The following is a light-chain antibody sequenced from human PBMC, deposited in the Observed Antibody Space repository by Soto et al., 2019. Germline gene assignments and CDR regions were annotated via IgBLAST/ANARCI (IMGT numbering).Light chain of an antibody. CDR3: QQYGSSPMYT. CDR1: QSVSSSY. J-gene: IGKJ2*01. V-gene: IGKV3-20*01. CDR2: GAS. Sequence: EILLTQSPGTLSLSPGDRATLSCRASQSVSSSYLAWYQQKPGQAPRLLIYGASSRATGIPDRFSGSGSGTDFTLTISSLEPEDFAMYYCQQYGSSPMYTFGQGTKLEIK.